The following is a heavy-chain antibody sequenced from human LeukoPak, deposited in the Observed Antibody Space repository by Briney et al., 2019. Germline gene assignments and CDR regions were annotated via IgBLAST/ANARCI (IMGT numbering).Heavy chain of an antibody. CDR2: ISSSSSTI. D-gene: IGHD2-2*01. CDR3: ARGGYCSSSSCYVDN. Sequence: PGGSLRLSCAVSGFTFSSYSMNWVRQAPGKGLEWVSYISSSSSTIYYADSVKGRFTISRDNAKNSLYLQVNSLRAEDTAVYYCARGGYCSSSSCYVDNWGQGTLVTVSS. CDR1: GFTFSSYS. V-gene: IGHV3-48*04. J-gene: IGHJ4*02.